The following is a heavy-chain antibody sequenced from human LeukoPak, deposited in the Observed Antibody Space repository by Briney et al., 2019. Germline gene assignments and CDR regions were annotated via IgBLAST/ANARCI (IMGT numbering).Heavy chain of an antibody. J-gene: IGHJ5*02. V-gene: IGHV4-34*01. CDR2: IYYSGST. CDR1: GGSFSGYY. Sequence: SETLSLTCAVYGGSFSGYYWSWIRQPPGKGLEWIGSIYYSGSTYYNPSLKSRVTISVDTSKNQFSLKLSSVTAADTAVYYCAPWRIGYCSGGSCPRWFDPWGQGTLVTVSS. D-gene: IGHD2-15*01. CDR3: APWRIGYCSGGSCPRWFDP.